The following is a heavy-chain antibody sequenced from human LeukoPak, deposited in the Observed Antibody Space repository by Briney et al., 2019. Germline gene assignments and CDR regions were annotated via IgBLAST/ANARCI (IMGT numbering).Heavy chain of an antibody. Sequence: ASVKVSCKASGYTFTSYDINWVRQATGQGLEWMGWMNPNSGNTGYAQKFQGRVTMTRNTSISTAYMELSSLRSEDTAVYYRARVNGDYEDADYMDVWGKGTTVTVSS. CDR2: MNPNSGNT. D-gene: IGHD4-17*01. CDR1: GYTFTSYD. CDR3: ARVNGDYEDADYMDV. J-gene: IGHJ6*03. V-gene: IGHV1-8*01.